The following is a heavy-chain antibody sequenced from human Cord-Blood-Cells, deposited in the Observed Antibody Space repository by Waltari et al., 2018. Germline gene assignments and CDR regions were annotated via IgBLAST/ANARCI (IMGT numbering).Heavy chain of an antibody. Sequence: QMQLVQSGPEVKKPGTSVKVSCKASGFTFTSSAMQWVRQARGQRLVWIGWIDVGSGNTNYEQKCQGRVPITRDMSTSTAYMELSSLRSEDTAVYYWAADVKTGLTVDDAFDIWGQGTMVTVSS. CDR2: IDVGSGNT. D-gene: IGHD7-27*01. CDR1: GFTFTSSA. V-gene: IGHV1-58*02. J-gene: IGHJ3*02. CDR3: AADVKTGLTVDDAFDI.